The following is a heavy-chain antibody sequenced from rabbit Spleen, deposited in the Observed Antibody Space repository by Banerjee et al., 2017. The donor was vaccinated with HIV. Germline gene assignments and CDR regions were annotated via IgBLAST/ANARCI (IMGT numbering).Heavy chain of an antibody. J-gene: IGHJ4*01. D-gene: IGHD8-1*01. CDR3: ARDRPGNSYGDYFNL. V-gene: IGHV1S45*01. CDR1: SFSFSDRDV. Sequence: QEQLVESGGGLVKPGASLTLTCKASSFSFSDRDVMCWVRQAPGKGLEWIACINAGDGSTYYASWVNGRFTISKTSSTTVTLQMTSLTAADTATYFCARDRPGNSYGDYFNLWGPGTLVTVS. CDR2: INAGDGST.